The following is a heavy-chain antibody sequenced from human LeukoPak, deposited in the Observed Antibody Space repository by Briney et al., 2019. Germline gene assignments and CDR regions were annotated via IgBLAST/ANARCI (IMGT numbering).Heavy chain of an antibody. CDR1: GGYLSSYF. CDR2: IYYSGST. D-gene: IGHD6-25*01. CDR3: ARFPSGGPADY. V-gene: IGHV4-59*01. J-gene: IGHJ4*02. Sequence: SETLSLLRSVSGGYLSSYFWSWIRPPPRKGLAWIGYIYYSGSTNYNPSLKSRVTISVDTSNNQFSLKLSSVTAADTAVYYCARFPSGGPADYWGQGTLVTVSS.